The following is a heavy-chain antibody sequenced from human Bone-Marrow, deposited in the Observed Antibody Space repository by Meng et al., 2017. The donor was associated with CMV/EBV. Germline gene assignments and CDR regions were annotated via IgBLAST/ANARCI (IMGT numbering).Heavy chain of an antibody. CDR2: ISSSGSTI. J-gene: IGHJ6*02. CDR3: ARVPPYYDFWSGFHYYYYYGMDV. CDR1: GFTVSDYY. Sequence: GESLKISCAASGFTVSDYYMSWIRQAPGKGLEWVSYISSSGSTIYYADSVKGRFTISRDNAKNSFYLQMNSLRAGDTAVYYCARVPPYYDFWSGFHYYYYYGMDVWGQGTTVTVSS. D-gene: IGHD3-3*01. V-gene: IGHV3-11*04.